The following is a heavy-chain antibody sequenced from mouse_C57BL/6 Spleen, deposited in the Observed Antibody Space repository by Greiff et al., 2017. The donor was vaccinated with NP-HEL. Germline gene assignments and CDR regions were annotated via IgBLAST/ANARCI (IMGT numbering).Heavy chain of an antibody. CDR1: GFSLTSYG. V-gene: IGHV2-2*01. CDR2: IWSGGST. D-gene: IGHD1-1*01. J-gene: IGHJ4*01. CDR3: ARNPDYYGSSSYYAMDY. Sequence: QVQLKQSGPGLVQPSQSLSITCTVSGFSLTSYGVHWVRQSPGKGLEWLGVIWSGGSTDYNAAFISRLSISKDNSKSQVFFKMNSLQADDTAIYYCARNPDYYGSSSYYAMDYWGQGTSVTVSS.